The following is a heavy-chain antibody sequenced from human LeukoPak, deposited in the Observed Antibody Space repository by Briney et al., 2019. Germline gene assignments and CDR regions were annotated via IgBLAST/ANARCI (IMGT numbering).Heavy chain of an antibody. Sequence: GGSLRLSCAASGFTFSSYSMNWVRQAPGKGLEWISSISSSSSYIYYADSVKGRFTISRDNAKNSLYLQMNSLRAEDTALYYCARVGLLWFGKFLYYFDYWGQGTLVTVSS. J-gene: IGHJ4*02. CDR2: ISSSSSYI. CDR1: GFTFSSYS. CDR3: ARVGLLWFGKFLYYFDY. V-gene: IGHV3-21*04. D-gene: IGHD3-10*01.